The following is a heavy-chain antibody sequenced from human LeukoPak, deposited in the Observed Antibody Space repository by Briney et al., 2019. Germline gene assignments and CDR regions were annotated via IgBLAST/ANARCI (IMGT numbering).Heavy chain of an antibody. J-gene: IGHJ4*02. CDR3: AREGSGWYRASTSDY. CDR2: IYSGGST. V-gene: IGHV3-66*01. D-gene: IGHD6-19*01. Sequence: PGGSLRLSCAASGFTVSSNYMSWVRQAPGKGLEWVSVIYSGGSTYYADSVKGRFTISRDNSKNTLYLQMNSLRAEDTAVYYCAREGSGWYRASTSDYWGQGTLVTVSS. CDR1: GFTVSSNY.